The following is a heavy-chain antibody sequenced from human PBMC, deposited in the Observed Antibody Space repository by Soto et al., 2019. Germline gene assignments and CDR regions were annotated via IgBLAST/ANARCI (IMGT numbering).Heavy chain of an antibody. CDR2: ISGSSSYI. CDR3: ARGPTPGPPY. V-gene: IGHV3-21*01. CDR1: GFTFSSYS. Sequence: GGSLRLSCAASGFTFSSYSMNWVRQAPGKGLEWVSSISGSSSYIYYADSVKGRFTISRDNAENSLYLQMSSLRAEDTAVYYCARGPTPGPPYWGQGTLVTVSS. J-gene: IGHJ4*02.